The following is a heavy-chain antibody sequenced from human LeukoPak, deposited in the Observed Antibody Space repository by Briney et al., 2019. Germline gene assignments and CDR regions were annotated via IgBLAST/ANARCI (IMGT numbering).Heavy chain of an antibody. V-gene: IGHV4-34*01. D-gene: IGHD3-10*01. Sequence: PSETLSLTCAVYGGSCSGYYWSWIRQPPGKGLEWIGEINHSGSTNYNPSLKSRVTISVDTSKNQFSLKLSSVTAADTAVYYCAIWFGELYSNDAFDIWGQGTMVTVSS. CDR1: GGSCSGYY. CDR2: INHSGST. CDR3: AIWFGELYSNDAFDI. J-gene: IGHJ3*02.